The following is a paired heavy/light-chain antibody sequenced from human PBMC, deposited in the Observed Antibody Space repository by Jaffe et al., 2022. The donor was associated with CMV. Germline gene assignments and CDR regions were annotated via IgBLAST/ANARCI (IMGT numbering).Light chain of an antibody. Sequence: DIQMTQSPSSVSASVGDRVTITCRASQGISSWLAWYQQKPGKAPKLLIYAASSLQSGVPSRFSGSGSGTDFTLTISSLQPEDFATYYCQQANSFPRFGGGTKVEIK. CDR2: AAS. J-gene: IGKJ4*01. V-gene: IGKV1-12*01. CDR3: QQANSFPR. CDR1: QGISSW.
Heavy chain of an antibody. CDR2: ISSSGSTI. CDR1: GFTFSDYY. V-gene: IGHV3-11*01. Sequence: QVQLVESGGGLVKPGGSLRLSCAASGFTFSDYYMSWIRQAPGKGLEWVSYISSSGSTIYYADSVKGRFTISRDNAKNSLYLQMNSLRAEDTAVYYCARAREGTFDPWGQGTLVTVSS. D-gene: IGHD1-1*01. J-gene: IGHJ5*02. CDR3: ARAREGTFDP.